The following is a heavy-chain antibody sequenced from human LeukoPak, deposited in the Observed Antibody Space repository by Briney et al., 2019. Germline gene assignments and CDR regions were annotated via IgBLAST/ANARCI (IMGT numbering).Heavy chain of an antibody. V-gene: IGHV3-72*01. Sequence: GGSLRLSCAASGITFSDHYMDWVRQAPGKGLEWVGRTRNKADSYTTEYAASVKGRFMISRDESKNLLYLQMYSLKTDDTAVYYCVRSTGGVLDALHIWGQGTMVTVSS. CDR1: GITFSDHY. J-gene: IGHJ3*02. D-gene: IGHD3-3*01. CDR3: VRSTGGVLDALHI. CDR2: TRNKADSYTT.